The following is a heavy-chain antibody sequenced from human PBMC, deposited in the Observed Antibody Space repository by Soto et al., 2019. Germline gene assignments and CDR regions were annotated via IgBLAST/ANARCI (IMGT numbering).Heavy chain of an antibody. Sequence: QVQLVESGGGVVQPGGSLRLSCAASGFSFRSFGMHWVRQAPGKWLEWVAVIWDDATTTFYAEAVKGRFTISRDNPKNPLYLQMNPMRAEDTAMFYCTRNYGQYEVFYISGPGPMVTFSS. V-gene: IGHV3-33*01. J-gene: IGHJ3*02. CDR3: TRNYGQYEVFYI. CDR1: GFSFRSFG. D-gene: IGHD4-17*01. CDR2: IWDDATTT.